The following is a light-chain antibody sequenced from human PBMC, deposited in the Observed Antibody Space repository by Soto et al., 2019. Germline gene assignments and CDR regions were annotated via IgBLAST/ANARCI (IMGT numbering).Light chain of an antibody. Sequence: EIVMTQSPATLSVSPGERATLSCRASQSVSTNLAWYQQKPGQAPRLLIYGASIRATGIPARFSGSGSGTESTLTISSLQSEDFAVYYCQQNKNWPFTFGPGTKVDIK. CDR1: QSVSTN. CDR3: QQNKNWPFT. V-gene: IGKV3-15*01. CDR2: GAS. J-gene: IGKJ3*01.